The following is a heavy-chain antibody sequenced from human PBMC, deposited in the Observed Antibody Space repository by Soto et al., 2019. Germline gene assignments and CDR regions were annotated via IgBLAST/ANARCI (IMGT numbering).Heavy chain of an antibody. V-gene: IGHV4-34*01. Sequence: QVQLQQWGAGLLKPSETLSLNCAVYGGSFSGYYWSWIRQPPGKGLEWIGEINHSGSTNYNPSLKSRVTISVDTSKNQFSLKLSSVTAADKAVYYCARGFLGYCSGGSCYPFYYYYYVMDVWGQGTTVTVSS. D-gene: IGHD2-15*01. J-gene: IGHJ6*02. CDR1: GGSFSGYY. CDR3: ARGFLGYCSGGSCYPFYYYYYVMDV. CDR2: INHSGST.